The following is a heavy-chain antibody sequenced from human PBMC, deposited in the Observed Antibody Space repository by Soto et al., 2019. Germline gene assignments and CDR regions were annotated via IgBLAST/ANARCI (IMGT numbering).Heavy chain of an antibody. CDR1: GGSISNYY. CDR3: ARHPEYSSSWSDPPPRLDP. CDR2: IYYSGST. V-gene: IGHV4-59*01. D-gene: IGHD6-13*01. Sequence: SETLSLTCTVSGGSISNYYWSWIRQPPGKGLEWIGYIYYSGSTNYNPSLKSRVTISVDTSKNQFSLKLSSVTAADTAVYYCARHPEYSSSWSDPPPRLDPWGQGTLVTVSS. J-gene: IGHJ5*02.